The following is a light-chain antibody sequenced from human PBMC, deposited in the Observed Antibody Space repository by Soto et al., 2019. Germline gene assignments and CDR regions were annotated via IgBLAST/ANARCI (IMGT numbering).Light chain of an antibody. CDR1: SSNLGSNS. CDR2: TND. Sequence: QLVLTQPPSASGTPGQRVSISCSGSSSNLGSNSVNWYQHLPGTAPKLLIYTNDQRPSGVPDRFSGSKSGTSASLAISGLQSEDEADYYCAAWDDSLNGWVFGGGTKLTVL. CDR3: AAWDDSLNGWV. V-gene: IGLV1-44*01. J-gene: IGLJ3*02.